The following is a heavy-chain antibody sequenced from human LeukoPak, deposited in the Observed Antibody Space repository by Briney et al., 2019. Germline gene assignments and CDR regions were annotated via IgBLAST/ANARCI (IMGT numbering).Heavy chain of an antibody. D-gene: IGHD2-2*01. CDR2: IYSGGST. Sequence: GGSLRLSCAASGFTFSSNYMSWGRQAPGKGLEWGSVIYSGGSTYYSDSVKGRFTISRDNSKNTLYLQMNSLRAEDTAVYYCARDRCSSTSCHNWFDHWGQGTLVTVSS. J-gene: IGHJ5*02. CDR3: ARDRCSSTSCHNWFDH. V-gene: IGHV3-66*02. CDR1: GFTFSSNY.